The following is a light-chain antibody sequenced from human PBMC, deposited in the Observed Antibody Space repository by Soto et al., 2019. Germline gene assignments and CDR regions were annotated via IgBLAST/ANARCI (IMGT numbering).Light chain of an antibody. Sequence: EIVMTQSPATLSVSPGERVTLSCRASQSVSSNLAWYQQKPVQAPRLLIYGAFTRATGIPARFSGRGSGTEFTLYISSLQSEDFAVYYCQQYKNWPPLTFGGGTKVEIK. V-gene: IGKV3-15*01. CDR3: QQYKNWPPLT. CDR1: QSVSSN. J-gene: IGKJ4*01. CDR2: GAF.